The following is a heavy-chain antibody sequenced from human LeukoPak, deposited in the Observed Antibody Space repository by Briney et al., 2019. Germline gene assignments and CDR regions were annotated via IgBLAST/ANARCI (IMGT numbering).Heavy chain of an antibody. D-gene: IGHD3-22*01. J-gene: IGHJ4*02. Sequence: PGGSLRLSCAASGFTFSSYSMNWVRQAPGKGLEWVSYISSSSSTIYYADSVKGRPTISRDNAKNTLYLQMNGLRAEDTAVYYCVVWGEDSSGHRFDHWGQGTLVTVSS. CDR2: ISSSSSTI. CDR1: GFTFSSYS. CDR3: VVWGEDSSGHRFDH. V-gene: IGHV3-48*04.